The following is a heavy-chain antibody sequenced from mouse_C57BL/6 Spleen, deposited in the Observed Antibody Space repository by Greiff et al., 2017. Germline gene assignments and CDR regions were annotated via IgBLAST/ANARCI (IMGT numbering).Heavy chain of an antibody. Sequence: QVQLQQSGAELARPGASVKLSCKASGYTFTSYGIRWVKQRTGQGLEWIGEIYPRSGNTYYNEKFKGKATLTADKSSSTAYMELRSLTSEDAAVYFCARGGSSLEYWYFDVWGTGTTVTVSS. CDR2: IYPRSGNT. CDR1: GYTFTSYG. D-gene: IGHD1-1*01. V-gene: IGHV1-81*01. J-gene: IGHJ1*03. CDR3: ARGGSSLEYWYFDV.